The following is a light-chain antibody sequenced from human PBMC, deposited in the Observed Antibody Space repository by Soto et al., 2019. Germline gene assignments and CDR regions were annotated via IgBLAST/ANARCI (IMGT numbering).Light chain of an antibody. CDR3: CSYAGRSTSPYV. CDR1: SSDVGSYNL. J-gene: IGLJ1*01. Sequence: QSALTQPASVSGSPGQSITISCTGTSSDVGSYNLVSWYQQHPGKAPKLMIYEGSKRPSGVSNRCSGSKSGNTASLTSSGLQAEDEADYYCCSYAGRSTSPYVFGTGTKLTVL. V-gene: IGLV2-23*01. CDR2: EGS.